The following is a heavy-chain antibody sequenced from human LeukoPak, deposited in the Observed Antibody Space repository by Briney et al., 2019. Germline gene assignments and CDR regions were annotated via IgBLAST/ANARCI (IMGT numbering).Heavy chain of an antibody. V-gene: IGHV4-4*07. Sequence: GXXYTSGSTNYNPSLKSRVTMSVDTSKNQFSLKLSSVTAADTAVYYCARAGEMATMGDAYNWFDPWGQGTLVTVSS. J-gene: IGHJ5*02. D-gene: IGHD5-24*01. CDR2: XYTSGST. CDR3: ARAGEMATMGDAYNWFDP.